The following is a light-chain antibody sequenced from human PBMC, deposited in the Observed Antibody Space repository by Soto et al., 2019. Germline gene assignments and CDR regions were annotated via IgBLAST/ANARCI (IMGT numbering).Light chain of an antibody. V-gene: IGKV3-15*01. Sequence: EIVLTQSPGTVSFTPGERATLSCRASQSVPSDWLAWYRHKPGQAPRLLIYGASTRATGIPARFSGSGSGTEFTLTISSLQSEDFAVYYCQQYNNWPPIAFGQGTRLEI. CDR2: GAS. J-gene: IGKJ5*01. CDR3: QQYNNWPPIA. CDR1: QSVPSD.